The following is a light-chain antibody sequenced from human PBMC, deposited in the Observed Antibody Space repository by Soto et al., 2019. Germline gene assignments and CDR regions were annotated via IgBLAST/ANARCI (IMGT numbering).Light chain of an antibody. J-gene: IGLJ3*02. V-gene: IGLV1-44*01. Sequence: QSVLTQPPSASGTPGQRVTISCSGSSSNIGSNTVNWYQQLPGTAPKLLIYNNNQRPSGVPDRFSGSKSGTSASLAISGLQSEDEAEYYCATWEDSLLFGGGTKVTVL. CDR3: ATWEDSLL. CDR1: SSNIGSNT. CDR2: NNN.